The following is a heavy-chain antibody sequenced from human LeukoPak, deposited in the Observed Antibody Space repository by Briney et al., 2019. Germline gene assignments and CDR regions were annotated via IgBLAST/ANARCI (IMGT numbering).Heavy chain of an antibody. J-gene: IGHJ4*02. CDR2: LNADGNSI. Sequence: GGSLRLSCAASGFTFSRMSWVRQAPGKGLVWVSRLNADGNSITYADSVRGRFTISRDNAKNTVHLQMNTLRVEDTAIYYCVRVALYYYGSQSYYFFEHWGQGTPVTASS. CDR3: VRVALYYYGSQSYYFFEH. D-gene: IGHD3-10*01. V-gene: IGHV3-74*01. CDR1: GFTFSR.